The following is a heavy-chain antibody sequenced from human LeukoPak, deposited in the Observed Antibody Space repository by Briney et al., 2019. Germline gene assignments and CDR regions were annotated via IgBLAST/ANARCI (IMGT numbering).Heavy chain of an antibody. CDR2: ITDTGST. Sequence: TGGSLRLSCAASGFTFSNYAMTWIRQAPGKGLEWVSTITDTGSTNYADSVKGRFTISRDNAKDSLYLQMNSLRAEDTAVYYCARGGSTGYNYNAFDMWGQGTMVAVSS. J-gene: IGHJ3*02. CDR3: ARGGSTGYNYNAFDM. V-gene: IGHV3-23*01. D-gene: IGHD3-22*01. CDR1: GFTFSNYA.